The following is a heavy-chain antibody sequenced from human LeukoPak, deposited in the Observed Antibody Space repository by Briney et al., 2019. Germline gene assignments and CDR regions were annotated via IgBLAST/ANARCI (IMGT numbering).Heavy chain of an antibody. Sequence: GGSLRLSCAASGFTFSDYAMTWVRQAPGKGLEWVSAIVKSGGSTYADSVKGRFTISRDNSKNTLCLQMNSLRAEDTAVYYCAKDWRYGTSGPDWYFDLWGRGTLVTVSS. D-gene: IGHD1-7*01. J-gene: IGHJ2*01. CDR3: AKDWRYGTSGPDWYFDL. V-gene: IGHV3-23*01. CDR2: IVKSGGST. CDR1: GFTFSDYA.